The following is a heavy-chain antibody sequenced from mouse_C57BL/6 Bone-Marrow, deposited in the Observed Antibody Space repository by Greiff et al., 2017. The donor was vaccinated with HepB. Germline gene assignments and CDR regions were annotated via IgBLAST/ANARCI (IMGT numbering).Heavy chain of an antibody. CDR2: INPSTGGT. D-gene: IGHD1-1*01. CDR3: ARTHYYGSSYVAWFAY. CDR1: GCSFTGYY. V-gene: IGHV1-42*01. J-gene: IGHJ3*01. Sequence: VQLQQSGPELVKPGASVKISCKASGCSFTGYYMNWVKQSPEKSLEWIGEINPSTGGTTYNQKFKAKATLTVDKSSSTAYMQLKSLTSEDSAVYYCARTHYYGSSYVAWFAYWGQGTLVTVSA.